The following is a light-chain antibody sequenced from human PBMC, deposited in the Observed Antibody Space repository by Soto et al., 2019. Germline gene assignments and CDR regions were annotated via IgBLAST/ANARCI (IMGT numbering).Light chain of an antibody. Sequence: EIVLTQSPATLSLSPGERATLSCRASQSVSSYLAWYQQKPGQAPRLLIYDASNRATGIPARFSGSGSGTDFTPNISSLEPEDFAVYYCQQRSNWPLLTFGGGTKVEIK. V-gene: IGKV3-11*01. J-gene: IGKJ4*01. CDR1: QSVSSY. CDR2: DAS. CDR3: QQRSNWPLLT.